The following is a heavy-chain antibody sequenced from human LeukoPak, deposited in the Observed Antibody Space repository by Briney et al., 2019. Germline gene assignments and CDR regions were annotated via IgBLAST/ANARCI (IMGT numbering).Heavy chain of an antibody. V-gene: IGHV3-21*01. CDR3: ARSTYYYDSSGSTNWFDP. CDR1: GFTFSSYS. J-gene: IGHJ5*02. Sequence: GGSLRLSCAASGFTFSSYSMNWVRQAPGKGLEWVSSISSSSSYIYYADSVKGRFTISRDNAKNSLYLQMNSLRAEDTAVYYCARSTYYYDSSGSTNWFDPWGQGTLVTVSS. D-gene: IGHD3-22*01. CDR2: ISSSSSYI.